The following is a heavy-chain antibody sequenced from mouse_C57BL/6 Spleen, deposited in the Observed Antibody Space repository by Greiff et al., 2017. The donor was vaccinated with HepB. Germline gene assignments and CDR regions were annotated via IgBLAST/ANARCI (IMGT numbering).Heavy chain of an antibody. CDR3: ASDLPFAY. J-gene: IGHJ3*01. CDR1: GFTFSDYG. Sequence: EVKLMESGGGLVKPGGSLKLSCAASGFTFSDYGMHWVRQAPEKGLEWVAYISSGSSTIYYADTVKGRFTISRDNAKNTLFLQMTSLRSEDTAMYYCASDLPFAYWGQGTLVTVSA. V-gene: IGHV5-17*01. CDR2: ISSGSSTI.